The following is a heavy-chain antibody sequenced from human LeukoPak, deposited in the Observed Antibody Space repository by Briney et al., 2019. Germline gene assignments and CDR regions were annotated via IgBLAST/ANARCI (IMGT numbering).Heavy chain of an antibody. CDR2: ISDIGSI. J-gene: IGHJ4*02. V-gene: IGHV4-59*08. CDR1: GGSISSYY. Sequence: KPSETLSFTCTVSGGSISSYYWSWIRQPPGKGLEWIAYISDIGSINYNPSLKSRVTISLDTSKNQFSLKLSSVTAADTAVYYCAGHHPRNTVDFWGQGTLVTVSS. D-gene: IGHD2/OR15-2a*01. CDR3: AGHHPRNTVDF.